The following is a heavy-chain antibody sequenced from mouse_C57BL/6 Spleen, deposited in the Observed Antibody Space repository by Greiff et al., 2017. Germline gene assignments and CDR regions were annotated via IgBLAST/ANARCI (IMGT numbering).Heavy chain of an antibody. D-gene: IGHD3-1*01. CDR1: GYTFTDSY. V-gene: IGHV1-26*01. CDR3: ARRATTRGYYAMDY. CDR2: INPNNGGT. J-gene: IGHJ4*01. Sequence: EVQLQQSGPELVKPGASVKISCKASGYTFTDSYMNWVKQSHGKSLEWIGDINPNNGGTSYNQKFKGKATLTVDKSSSTAYMELRSLTSEDSAVYYCARRATTRGYYAMDYWGQGTSVTVSS.